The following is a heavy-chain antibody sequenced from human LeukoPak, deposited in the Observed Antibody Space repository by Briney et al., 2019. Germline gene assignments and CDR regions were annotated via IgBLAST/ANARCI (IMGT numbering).Heavy chain of an antibody. Sequence: ALVKVSCKASGYTFTSYGISWVRQAPGQGLEWMGWISAYNGNTNYAQKLQGRVTMTTDTSTSTAYMELRSLRSDDTAVYYCAYESYDSSGYYYDYWGQGTLVTVSS. CDR1: GYTFTSYG. CDR2: ISAYNGNT. V-gene: IGHV1-18*01. CDR3: AYESYDSSGYYYDY. D-gene: IGHD3-22*01. J-gene: IGHJ4*02.